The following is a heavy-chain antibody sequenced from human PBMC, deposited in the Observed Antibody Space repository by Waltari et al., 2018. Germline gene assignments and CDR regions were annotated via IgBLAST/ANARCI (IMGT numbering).Heavy chain of an antibody. V-gene: IGHV4-38-2*01. J-gene: IGHJ4*02. Sequence: QVQLQESGPGLVTPSETLSLTCAVSGYSISSGYYGGWIRQTPGKGLEWIGSIYHSGSTYYNPSLKSRVTISVDTSKNQFSLKLSSVTAADTAVYYCARAQTGSFDYWGQGTLVTVSS. D-gene: IGHD7-27*01. CDR2: IYHSGST. CDR3: ARAQTGSFDY. CDR1: GYSISSGYY.